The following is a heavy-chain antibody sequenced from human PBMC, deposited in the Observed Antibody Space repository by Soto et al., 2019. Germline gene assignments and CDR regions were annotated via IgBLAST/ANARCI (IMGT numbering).Heavy chain of an antibody. D-gene: IGHD2-15*01. CDR2: INPNEHST. CDR3: ARDISDSAGSASFDY. J-gene: IGHJ4*02. Sequence: ASVKVSCKASGYPFIHFHIHWVRQAPGEGLEWMGVINPNEHSTTYARKFQGRVTMSSDTSTSTVYMELSSLRSQDTALYYCARDISDSAGSASFDYWGQGTLVTVSS. V-gene: IGHV1-46*01. CDR1: GYPFIHFH.